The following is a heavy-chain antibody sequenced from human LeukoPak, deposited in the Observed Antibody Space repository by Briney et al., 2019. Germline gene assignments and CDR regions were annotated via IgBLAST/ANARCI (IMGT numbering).Heavy chain of an antibody. J-gene: IGHJ4*02. Sequence: SGGSLRLSCAASGFTVSSNYMSWVRQAPGKGLEWVSVIYSGGSTYYADSVKGRFTISRDNSKNTLYLQMNSLRAEDTAVYYCAKDVQGIVVVTAIADWGQGTLVTVSS. CDR1: GFTVSSNY. D-gene: IGHD2-21*02. CDR2: IYSGGST. V-gene: IGHV3-53*01. CDR3: AKDVQGIVVVTAIAD.